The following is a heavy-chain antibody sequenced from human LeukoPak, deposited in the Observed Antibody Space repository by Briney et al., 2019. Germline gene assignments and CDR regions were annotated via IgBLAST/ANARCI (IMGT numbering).Heavy chain of an antibody. CDR2: ISSTSTSI. CDR1: GFTFSSST. CDR3: ARDTRSSYSYYGMDV. V-gene: IGHV3-21*01. Sequence: PGGSLRLSCAASGFTFSSSTMNWVRQAPGKGLEWVSSISSTSTSINYADSVRGRFTISRDNAKNSLYLQMSSLRAEDTAVYHCARDTRSSYSYYGMDVWGQGTTVTVSS. J-gene: IGHJ6*02. D-gene: IGHD3-10*01.